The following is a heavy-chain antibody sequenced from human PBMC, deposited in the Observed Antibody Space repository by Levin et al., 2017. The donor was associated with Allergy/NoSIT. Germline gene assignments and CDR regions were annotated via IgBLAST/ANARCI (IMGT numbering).Heavy chain of an antibody. J-gene: IGHJ5*02. CDR3: ARHPWGGDNTRVGFP. CDR1: GGSISSYY. CDR2: IYYSGST. V-gene: IGHV4-59*08. D-gene: IGHD3-16*01. Sequence: SQTLSLTCTVSGGSISSYYWSWIRQPPGKGLEWIGYIYYSGSTNYNPSLKSRVTISVDTSKNQFSLKLSSVTAADTAVYYCARHPWGGDNTRVGFPWGQGTLVTVSS.